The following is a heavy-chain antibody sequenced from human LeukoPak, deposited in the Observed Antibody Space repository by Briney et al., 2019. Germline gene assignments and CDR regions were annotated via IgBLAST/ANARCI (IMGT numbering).Heavy chain of an antibody. CDR2: ISYDGSDK. V-gene: IGHV3-30*18. D-gene: IGHD6-19*01. CDR1: GFTFSSYG. Sequence: PGGSVPHLCAASGFTFSSYGMHWVRQAPGKGLEWVAVISYDGSDKYYADSVKGRFTISRDNSKNTLYLQMNSLRAEDTAVYSCAKDACSSGWELIDYWGQGTLVTVSS. J-gene: IGHJ4*02. CDR3: AKDACSSGWELIDY.